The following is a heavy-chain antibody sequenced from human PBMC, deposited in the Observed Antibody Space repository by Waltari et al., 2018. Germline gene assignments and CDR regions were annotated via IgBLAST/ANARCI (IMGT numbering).Heavy chain of an antibody. V-gene: IGHV3-7*01. J-gene: IGHJ3*02. CDR2: IEHDGGET. D-gene: IGHD2-8*02. CDR3: ARYEGHCIGDFCYFPDAFDT. CDR1: GVKLTDYW. Sequence: EELLVESGGDLVHPGGSLRLSCAVSGVKLTDYWMRWVRRAPGKGVEWVANIEHDGGETNYVDSVKGRFTISRDNAKKSVYLQMNSLRADDTAIYFCARYEGHCIGDFCYFPDAFDTWGQGTMVTVSS.